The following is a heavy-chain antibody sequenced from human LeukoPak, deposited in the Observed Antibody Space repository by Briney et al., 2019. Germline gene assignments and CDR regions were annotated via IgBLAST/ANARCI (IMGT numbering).Heavy chain of an antibody. Sequence: SETLSLTCTVSGYSISSGYSWSWIRQPPGKGLEWIGYIYYSGSTYYNPSLKSRVTISVDTSKNQFSLKLSSVTAADTAVYYCARAISGYCSGGSCYHDWGQGTLVTVSS. CDR1: GYSISSGYS. V-gene: IGHV4-30-4*07. CDR3: ARAISGYCSGGSCYHD. CDR2: IYYSGST. J-gene: IGHJ4*02. D-gene: IGHD2-15*01.